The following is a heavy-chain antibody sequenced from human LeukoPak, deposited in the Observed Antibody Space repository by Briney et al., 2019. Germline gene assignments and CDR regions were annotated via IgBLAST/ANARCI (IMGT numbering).Heavy chain of an antibody. J-gene: IGHJ4*02. Sequence: PGGSLRLSCAACGFTFSRYGMHWVRQAPGKGLEWVAVISYDGSNKYYADSVKGRFTISRDNSKNTLYLQMNSLRAEDTAVYYCAKDSGDWPFDYWGQGTLVTVSS. CDR1: GFTFSRYG. CDR3: AKDSGDWPFDY. D-gene: IGHD3/OR15-3a*01. CDR2: ISYDGSNK. V-gene: IGHV3-30*18.